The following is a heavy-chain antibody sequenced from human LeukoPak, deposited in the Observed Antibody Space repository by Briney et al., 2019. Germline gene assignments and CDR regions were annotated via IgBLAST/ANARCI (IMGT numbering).Heavy chain of an antibody. V-gene: IGHV3-48*03. CDR2: ITSGSSTT. CDR3: ARGGNTGYNYNAFDI. Sequence: GGSLRLSCAASGFTFSTYEMNWVRQAPGKGLEWVSHITSGSSTTLYADSVGGRFTVFRDNSKNSLYLQMNSLRAEDTAIYYCARGGNTGYNYNAFDIWGQGTMVTVSS. J-gene: IGHJ3*02. D-gene: IGHD3-9*01. CDR1: GFTFSTYE.